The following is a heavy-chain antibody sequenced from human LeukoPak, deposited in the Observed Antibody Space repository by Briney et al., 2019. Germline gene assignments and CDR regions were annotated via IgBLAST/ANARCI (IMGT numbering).Heavy chain of an antibody. Sequence: PGRSLRLSCSASGVTFDNYAMHWVRQAPGKGLEWVSGISWNSGMIGYADSVKGRFTISRDNAKNSLYLQMNSLRAEDTALYYRAKDISYSSSWSNFDYWGQGTLVTVSS. V-gene: IGHV3-9*01. J-gene: IGHJ4*02. D-gene: IGHD6-13*01. CDR2: ISWNSGMI. CDR1: GVTFDNYA. CDR3: AKDISYSSSWSNFDY.